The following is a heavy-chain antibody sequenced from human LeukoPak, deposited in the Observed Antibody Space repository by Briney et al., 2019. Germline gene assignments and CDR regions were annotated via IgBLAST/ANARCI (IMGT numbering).Heavy chain of an antibody. V-gene: IGHV3-48*03. CDR2: ISTGGSTI. D-gene: IGHD2-2*01. CDR1: GFTFSSYE. CDR3: ARAGCSSSSCPYRNWFDP. J-gene: IGHJ5*02. Sequence: GSLRLSCAASGFTFSSYEMNWVRQAPGKGLEWVSYISTGGSTIYYADSVKGRFTISRDNAKSSLYLQMNSLRAEDTAVYYCARAGCSSSSCPYRNWFDPWGQGTLVTVSS.